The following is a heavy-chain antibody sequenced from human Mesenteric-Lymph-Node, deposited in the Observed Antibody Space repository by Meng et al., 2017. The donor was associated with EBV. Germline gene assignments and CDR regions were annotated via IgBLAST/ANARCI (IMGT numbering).Heavy chain of an antibody. J-gene: IGHJ4*02. CDR3: ARVGGSGSGSPFDY. D-gene: IGHD3-10*01. V-gene: IGHV1-2*06. Sequence: VQLVASAAEVKKPGASVTVSCKASRYTFTDDYVHWVRQARGQVHRWRGRINPESGDTSFAQKFQGSVSMTRDTSTNTAYLDLNTPRSDDTAVYDCARVGGSGSGSPFDYWGQGTQVTVSS. CDR1: RYTFTDDY. CDR2: INPESGDT.